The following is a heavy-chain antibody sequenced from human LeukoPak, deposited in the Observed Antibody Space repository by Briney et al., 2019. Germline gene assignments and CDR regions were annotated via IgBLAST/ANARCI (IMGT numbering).Heavy chain of an antibody. CDR3: ARGGSSSWYYFDY. V-gene: IGHV4-4*07. CDR2: IHSSGST. CDR1: GGSINSYY. D-gene: IGHD6-13*01. Sequence: SETLSLTCTVSGGSINSYYWTWVRQPAGKGLEWIGRIHSSGSTNYNPSLTSRVTMSVDTSKNQFSLRLSSVTAADTAVYYCARGGSSSWYYFDYWGQGTLVTVSS. J-gene: IGHJ4*02.